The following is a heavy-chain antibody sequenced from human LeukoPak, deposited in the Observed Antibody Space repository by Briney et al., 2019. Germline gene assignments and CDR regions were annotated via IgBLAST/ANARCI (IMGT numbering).Heavy chain of an antibody. Sequence: SETLSLTCTVSGGSVSSGSYYWSWIRQPPGKGLEWIGYIYYSGTTNYNPSLKSRVTISVDTPKNQFSLKLSSVTAADTAVYYCARDVERGDAFDIWGQGTMVTVSS. D-gene: IGHD5-24*01. CDR1: GGSVSSGSYY. CDR2: IYYSGTT. J-gene: IGHJ3*02. CDR3: ARDVERGDAFDI. V-gene: IGHV4-61*01.